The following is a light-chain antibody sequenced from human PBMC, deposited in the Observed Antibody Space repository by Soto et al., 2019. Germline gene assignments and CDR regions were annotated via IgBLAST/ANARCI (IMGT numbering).Light chain of an antibody. CDR1: QSISSTY. CDR2: AAS. Sequence: EIVLTQSPGTLSLSPGERDTHSCRASQSISSTYLAWYRQKSGQAPRLLIYAASSRATGIPDRFSGSGSGTDFTLTISRLEPEDFAVYYCQQYFASSWTFGQGTKVDIK. J-gene: IGKJ1*01. CDR3: QQYFASSWT. V-gene: IGKV3-20*01.